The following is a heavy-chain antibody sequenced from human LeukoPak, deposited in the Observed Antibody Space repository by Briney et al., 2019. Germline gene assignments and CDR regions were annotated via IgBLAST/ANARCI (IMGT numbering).Heavy chain of an antibody. CDR2: ISDSGGST. V-gene: IGHV3-23*01. CDR1: GFTFSSYA. J-gene: IGHJ4*02. Sequence: GGSLRLSCAASGFTFSSYAMSWVRQAPGKGLEWVSAISDSGGSTYYADSVKGRFSISRDNSKNTLYLQVNSLRAEDTAVYYCAKQRRQDFDYWGQGTLVIVSS. CDR3: AKQRRQDFDY.